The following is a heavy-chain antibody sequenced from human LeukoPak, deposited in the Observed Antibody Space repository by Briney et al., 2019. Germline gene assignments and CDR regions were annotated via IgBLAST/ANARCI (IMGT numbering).Heavy chain of an antibody. J-gene: IGHJ4*02. D-gene: IGHD1-7*01. Sequence: PSETLSLTCAVYGGSFSGYYWSWIRQPPGKGLEWIGEINHSGSTNYNPSLKSRVTISVDTSKNQFSLKLSSVTAADTAVYYCATITGTKRLDYWGQGTLVTVSS. CDR3: ATITGTKRLDY. CDR2: INHSGST. V-gene: IGHV4-34*01. CDR1: GGSFSGYY.